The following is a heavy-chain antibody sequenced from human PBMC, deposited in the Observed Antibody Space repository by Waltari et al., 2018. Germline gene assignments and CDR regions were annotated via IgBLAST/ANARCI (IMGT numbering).Heavy chain of an antibody. J-gene: IGHJ5*02. CDR2: IIPIFGTA. D-gene: IGHD6-13*01. CDR1: GGPFSSYA. CDR3: ARKRIAAAGRLFDP. Sequence: QVQLVQSGAEVKKPGSSVKVSCKASGGPFSSYAISWVRPAPGQGLEWMGGIIPIFGTANYAQKFQGRVTITADESTSTAYMELSSLRSEDTAVYYCARKRIAAAGRLFDPWGQGTLVTVSS. V-gene: IGHV1-69*13.